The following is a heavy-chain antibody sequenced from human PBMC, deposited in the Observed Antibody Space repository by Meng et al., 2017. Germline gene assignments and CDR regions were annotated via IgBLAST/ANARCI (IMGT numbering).Heavy chain of an antibody. CDR1: GYTFTTYA. D-gene: IGHD6-19*01. CDR2: INAGNGNT. CDR3: ARCIAVAGNWFDP. V-gene: IGHV1-3*01. J-gene: IGHJ5*02. Sequence: QVHLVQSGAEVKKPGASVMVSCKASGYTFTTYAIHWVRQAPGQRLEWMGWINAGNGNTRYSQKCQGRVSITRDTSASTAYMELSSLRSEDTAVYYCARCIAVAGNWFDPWGQGTLVTVSS.